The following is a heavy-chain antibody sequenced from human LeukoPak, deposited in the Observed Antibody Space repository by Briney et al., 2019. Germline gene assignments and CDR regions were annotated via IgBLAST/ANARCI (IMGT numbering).Heavy chain of an antibody. J-gene: IGHJ4*02. CDR2: IKSKTDGGTT. Sequence: RPGGSLRLSCAASGFTFRSYWMSWVRQAPGKGLEWVGRIKSKTDGGTTDYAAPVKGRFTISRDDSKTTLYLQMNSLKTEDTAVYYCTTDHLVGATSWGQGTLVTVSS. CDR1: GFTFRSYW. V-gene: IGHV3-15*01. D-gene: IGHD1-26*01. CDR3: TTDHLVGATS.